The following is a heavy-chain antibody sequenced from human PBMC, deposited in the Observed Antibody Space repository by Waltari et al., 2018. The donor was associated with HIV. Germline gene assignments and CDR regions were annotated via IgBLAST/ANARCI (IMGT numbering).Heavy chain of an antibody. CDR1: GSCVPYAC. Sequence: EVHMLESGGRLSKPGGSTRHSCEAAGSCVPYACINWFRHAPGKGLQWVVRIKNESEGGTVTYAPPGKGRFVISRDDSENTLYLQMNSLETEDTGMYYCATGAGELYGATWNHWGQGTLVAVSS. V-gene: IGHV3-15*01. J-gene: IGHJ5*02. CDR3: ATGAGELYGATWNH. CDR2: IKNESEGGTV. D-gene: IGHD2-15*01.